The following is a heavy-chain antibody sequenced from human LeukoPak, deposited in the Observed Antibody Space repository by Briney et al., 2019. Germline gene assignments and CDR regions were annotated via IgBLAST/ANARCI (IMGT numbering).Heavy chain of an antibody. CDR2: ISSSSSYI. Sequence: GGSLRLSCAASGFTFGSYSMNWVRQAPGKGLEWVSSISSSSSYIYYADSVKGRFTISRDNAKDSLYLQMNSLRAEDTAVYYCARGVVVAATTPFDYWGQGTLVTVSS. D-gene: IGHD2-15*01. CDR1: GFTFGSYS. J-gene: IGHJ4*02. V-gene: IGHV3-21*01. CDR3: ARGVVVAATTPFDY.